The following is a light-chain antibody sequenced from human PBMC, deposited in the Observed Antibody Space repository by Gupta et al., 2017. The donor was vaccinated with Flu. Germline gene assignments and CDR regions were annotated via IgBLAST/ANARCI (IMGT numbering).Light chain of an antibody. J-gene: IGLJ2*01. V-gene: IGLV7-43*01. CDR2: STS. CDR3: LLSYGGTKTVV. Sequence: VLTPEPSLTVSPGGTVTLTCASSTGAVTSGFYPNWFQQKHGQETRTLIYSTSNKHSWTPARVSCYTLGGNAARQTKGVQPEEEADDYCLLSYGGTKTVVFGGGTKLTVL. CDR1: TGAVTSGFY.